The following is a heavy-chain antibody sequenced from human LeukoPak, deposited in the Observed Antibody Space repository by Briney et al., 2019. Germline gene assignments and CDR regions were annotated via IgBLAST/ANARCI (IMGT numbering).Heavy chain of an antibody. V-gene: IGHV4-39*01. Sequence: SETLSLTCTVTGGSISSSSFLWGWIRQPPGKELEWIGSVYYNGSTYQNPSLKNRITMSVDTSTNQFSLKVTSMTAADTALCFCARQRSGLGRPLFFFDYWGLGTLVTFSS. CDR2: VYYNGST. D-gene: IGHD3-16*01. CDR1: GGSISSSSFL. CDR3: ARQRSGLGRPLFFFDY. J-gene: IGHJ4*02.